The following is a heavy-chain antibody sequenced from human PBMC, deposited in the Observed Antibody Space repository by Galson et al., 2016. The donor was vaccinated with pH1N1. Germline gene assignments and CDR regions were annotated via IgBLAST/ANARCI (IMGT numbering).Heavy chain of an antibody. CDR2: IDPSNGGT. D-gene: IGHD4-11*01. Sequence: SCKASGYTFTMYYLHWVRQAPGQGLEWMGIIDPSNGGTNYEQKFQGRVTMTRDTSTSTVYMEQSSLRSDDTAVYYCASPLGHDYRALLSDYWGQGTLATVSS. J-gene: IGHJ4*02. CDR3: ASPLGHDYRALLSDY. V-gene: IGHV1-46*01. CDR1: GYTFTMYY.